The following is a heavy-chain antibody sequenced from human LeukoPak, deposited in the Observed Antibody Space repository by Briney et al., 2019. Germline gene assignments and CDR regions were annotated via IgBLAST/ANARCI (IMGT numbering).Heavy chain of an antibody. Sequence: SETLSLTCSVSGGSIRSSSYYWGWIRQPPGKGLKWIGSIYYSGSSYYNPSLKSRVTISVDTSKNQFSLKLTSVAAADTALYYCARDLYSSKTNDAFVIWGQGTMVTVSS. CDR1: GGSIRSSSYY. J-gene: IGHJ3*02. D-gene: IGHD6-13*01. V-gene: IGHV4-39*07. CDR2: IYYSGSS. CDR3: ARDLYSSKTNDAFVI.